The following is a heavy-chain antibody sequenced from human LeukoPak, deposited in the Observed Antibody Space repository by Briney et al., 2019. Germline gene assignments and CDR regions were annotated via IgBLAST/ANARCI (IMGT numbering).Heavy chain of an antibody. CDR3: ASKQLSPFDY. CDR2: INHSGST. CDR1: GFTFDDYA. J-gene: IGHJ4*02. V-gene: IGHV4-34*01. D-gene: IGHD2-2*01. Sequence: LRLSCAASGFTFDDYAMHWIRQPPGKGLEWIGEINHSGSTNYNPSLKSRVTISVDTSKNQFSLKLSSVTAADTAVYYCASKQLSPFDYWGQGTLVTVSS.